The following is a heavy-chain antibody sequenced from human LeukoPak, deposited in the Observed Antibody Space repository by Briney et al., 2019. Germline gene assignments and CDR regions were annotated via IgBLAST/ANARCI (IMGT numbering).Heavy chain of an antibody. V-gene: IGHV4-61*02. J-gene: IGHJ4*02. Sequence: SETLSLTCTVSGGSISSGSYYWSWIRQPAGKGLEWIGRIYISGSTSYNPSLKSRVTISVKTSKNQFSLKLRSVTAADTAVYYCARVTGYTIEDYFDYWGQGTLVTVSS. D-gene: IGHD3-9*01. CDR3: ARVTGYTIEDYFDY. CDR1: GGSISSGSYY. CDR2: IYISGST.